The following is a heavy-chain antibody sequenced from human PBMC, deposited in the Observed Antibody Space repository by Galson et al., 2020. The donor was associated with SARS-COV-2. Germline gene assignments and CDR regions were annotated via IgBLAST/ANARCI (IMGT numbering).Heavy chain of an antibody. CDR3: ARVPYSSGYMNWFDP. J-gene: IGHJ5*02. CDR2: IIPIFGTA. CDR1: GGTFSSYA. Sequence: ASVKVSCKASGGTFSSYAISWVRQAPGQGLEWMGRIIPIFGTANYAQKFQGRVTITADKSTSTAYMELSSLRSEDTAVYYCARVPYSSGYMNWFDPWGQGTLVTVSS. D-gene: IGHD3-22*01. V-gene: IGHV1-69*06.